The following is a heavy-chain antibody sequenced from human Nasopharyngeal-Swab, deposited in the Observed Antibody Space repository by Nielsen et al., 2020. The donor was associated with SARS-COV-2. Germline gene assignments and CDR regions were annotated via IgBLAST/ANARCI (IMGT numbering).Heavy chain of an antibody. V-gene: IGHV3-33*01. D-gene: IGHD3-10*01. J-gene: IGHJ6*02. CDR3: ARDTYGSGSNWGYYYGMDV. CDR2: IWYDGSNK. Sequence: WIRQPPGKGLEWVAVIWYDGSNKYYADSVKGRFTISRDNSKNTLYPQMNSLRAEDTAVYYCARDTYGSGSNWGYYYGMDVWGQGTTVTVSS.